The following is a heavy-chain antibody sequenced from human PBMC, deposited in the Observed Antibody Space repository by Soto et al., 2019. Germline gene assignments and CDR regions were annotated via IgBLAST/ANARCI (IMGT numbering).Heavy chain of an antibody. CDR2: IKEDGSEK. D-gene: IGHD1-26*01. CDR1: GFTFSSYW. Sequence: GGSLRLSCAASGFTFSSYWMNWVRQAPGKGLEWVANIKEDGSEKYYVDSLKGRFTISRDNAKNSLSLQMNSLRAEDTAVYYCARVGGRYYFDYWGQGTLVT. V-gene: IGHV3-7*01. CDR3: ARVGGRYYFDY. J-gene: IGHJ4*02.